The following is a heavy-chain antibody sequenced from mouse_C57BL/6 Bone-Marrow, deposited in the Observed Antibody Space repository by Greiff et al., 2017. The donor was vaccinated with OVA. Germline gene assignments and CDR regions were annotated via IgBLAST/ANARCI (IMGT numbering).Heavy chain of an antibody. CDR3: ALWGSRFDY. V-gene: IGHV14-3*01. Sequence: EVQLQQSVAELVRPGASVKLCPASGFNIKNTYMHWVKQRPEQGLEWIGRIDPANGNTKYAPKFQGKATITADTSSNTAYLQLSSLTSEDTAIYYCALWGSRFDYWGQGTTLTVSS. J-gene: IGHJ2*01. CDR2: IDPANGNT. CDR1: GFNIKNTY. D-gene: IGHD4-1*01.